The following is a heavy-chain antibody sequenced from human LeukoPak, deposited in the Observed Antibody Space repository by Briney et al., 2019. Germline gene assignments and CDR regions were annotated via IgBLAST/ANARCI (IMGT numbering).Heavy chain of an antibody. J-gene: IGHJ5*02. CDR2: VSYEGSTQ. D-gene: IGHD3-10*01. V-gene: IGHV3-30*18. Sequence: GGSLRLPCTPSGFTFSSYGMHWVRQAPGKGLEWVAVVSYEGSTQYYADSVKGRFTISRDNSKNTLYLQMNSLRVEDTAVYYCTKEGLGSGTFSAWFDPWGQGTLVTVSS. CDR3: TKEGLGSGTFSAWFDP. CDR1: GFTFSSYG.